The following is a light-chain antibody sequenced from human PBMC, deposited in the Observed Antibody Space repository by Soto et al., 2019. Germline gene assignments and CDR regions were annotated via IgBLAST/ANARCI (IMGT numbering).Light chain of an antibody. V-gene: IGLV1-47*01. J-gene: IGLJ1*01. CDR3: AAWDDSLSGYV. Sequence: QSVLTQPPSASGTPGQRVTISCSGSSSNIGGYYVSWYQQLPGTAPKVLIYRNNQRPSGVPDRFSGFKSGTSASLAISGLRSDDEADYYCAAWDDSLSGYVFGTGTKVTVL. CDR2: RNN. CDR1: SSNIGGYY.